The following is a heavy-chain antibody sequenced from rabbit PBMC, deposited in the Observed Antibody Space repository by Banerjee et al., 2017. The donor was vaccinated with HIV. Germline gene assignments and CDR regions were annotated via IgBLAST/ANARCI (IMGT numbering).Heavy chain of an antibody. CDR1: GFSFSSNW. CDR3: ARNYVNVFDP. D-gene: IGHD1-1*01. CDR2: IDTSDGDT. V-gene: IGHV1S45*01. J-gene: IGHJ2*01. Sequence: QEQLEESGGGLVKPEGTLTLTCTVSGFSFSSNWICWVRQAPGKGLEWIACIDTSDGDTDYANWPKGRFTISKASSTTVTLKMTSLTAADTATYFCARNYVNVFDPWGPGTLVTVS.